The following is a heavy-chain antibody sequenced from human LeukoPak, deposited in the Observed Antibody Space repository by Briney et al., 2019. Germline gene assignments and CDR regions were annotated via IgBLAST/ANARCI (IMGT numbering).Heavy chain of an antibody. Sequence: GGSVRVSCTASGFTFTNYGVSWVRQVPGQGLEWMGGISARNGRSKYEQKVQGRVTITIDRSTDTAYMELNSLRFDDTGVYYGARAPPEYNNEWDFDYWGQGTLVTVSS. CDR3: ARAPPEYNNEWDFDY. D-gene: IGHD1-1*01. CDR1: GFTFTNYG. J-gene: IGHJ4*02. CDR2: ISARNGRS. V-gene: IGHV1-18*04.